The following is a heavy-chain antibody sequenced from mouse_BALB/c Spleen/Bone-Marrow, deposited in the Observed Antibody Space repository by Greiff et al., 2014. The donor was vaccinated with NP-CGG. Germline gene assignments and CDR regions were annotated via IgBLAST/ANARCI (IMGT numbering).Heavy chain of an antibody. Sequence: LVESGPELVKPGASVRVSCKASGYSFTDYNMYWVKQSHGKSLEWIGYIDPYNGGTSYNQKFKGKATSTVDKSSSTAFMHLNSLTSEDSAVYYCASYHSSGYAMDYWGQGTSVTVSS. J-gene: IGHJ4*01. CDR1: GYSFTDYN. CDR3: ASYHSSGYAMDY. V-gene: IGHV1S135*01. CDR2: IDPYNGGT. D-gene: IGHD3-1*01.